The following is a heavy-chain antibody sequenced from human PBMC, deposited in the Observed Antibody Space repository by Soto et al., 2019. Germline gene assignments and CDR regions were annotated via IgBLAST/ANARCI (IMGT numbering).Heavy chain of an antibody. CDR3: AKGLVLQWFGEPPFY. CDR2: ISGSSGSI. J-gene: IGHJ4*02. CDR1: GFTFSSQV. Sequence: EVQLLESGGGLVQPGGSLRLSCTASGFTFSSQVMSWVRQAPGKGLEWVSAISGSSGSIYYADAVKGRFTISRDNSKNTLYLQRNNLRAEDTAVYYCAKGLVLQWFGEPPFYWGQGTLVTVSS. D-gene: IGHD3-10*01. V-gene: IGHV3-23*01.